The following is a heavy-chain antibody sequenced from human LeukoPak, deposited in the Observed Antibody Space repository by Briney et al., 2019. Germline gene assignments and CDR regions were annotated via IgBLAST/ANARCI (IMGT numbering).Heavy chain of an antibody. Sequence: GGSLRLSCAASGFTFSSYAMHWVRQAPGKGLEWVANINEDGREKYYVDSVKGRIFISRDNARHSLYLQMNSPRAEDTAVYYCVRGGFSLDRWGQGTLVTVSS. D-gene: IGHD3-10*01. V-gene: IGHV3-7*01. CDR3: VRGGFSLDR. CDR1: GFTFSSYA. J-gene: IGHJ5*02. CDR2: INEDGREK.